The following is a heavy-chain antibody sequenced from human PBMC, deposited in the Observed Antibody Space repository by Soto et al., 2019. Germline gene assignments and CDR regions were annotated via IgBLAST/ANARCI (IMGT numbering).Heavy chain of an antibody. V-gene: IGHV1-18*04. CDR1: GYGFTSYA. CDR2: LTGYDGNT. CDR3: ATVVGAVPY. J-gene: IGHJ4*02. Sequence: QIHLVQSGAEVKEPGASVKVSCKTSGYGFTSYAINWVRQAPGQGLEWMGWLTGYDGNTIYAQNFQGRVTVTTDRSTDTAYMELRSLRFDDPAIYYCATVVGAVPYWGQGTLVTVSS. D-gene: IGHD1-26*01.